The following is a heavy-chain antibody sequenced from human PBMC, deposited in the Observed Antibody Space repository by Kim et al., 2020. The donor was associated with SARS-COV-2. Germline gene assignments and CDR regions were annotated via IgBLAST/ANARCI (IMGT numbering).Heavy chain of an antibody. V-gene: IGHV3-11*01. Sequence: GDTVYSADSVAGRFTISRDNAKNSLYLQMNSLRADDTAVYYCARIYDGGDYWGQGTLVTVSS. J-gene: IGHJ4*02. CDR2: GDTV. D-gene: IGHD5-12*01. CDR3: ARIYDGGDY.